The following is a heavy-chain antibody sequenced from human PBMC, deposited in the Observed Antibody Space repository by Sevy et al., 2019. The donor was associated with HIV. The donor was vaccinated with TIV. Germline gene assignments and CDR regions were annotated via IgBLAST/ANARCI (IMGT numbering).Heavy chain of an antibody. CDR3: ARDRRRIVAAGNGYYYYMDV. V-gene: IGHV1-69*06. CDR2: IIPIFGTA. CDR1: GGTFSSYA. Sequence: ASVKVSCKASGGTFSSYAISWVRQAPGQGLEWMGGIIPIFGTANYAQKFQGRVTITADKSTSTAYMELSSLRSEDTAVYYCARDRRRIVAAGNGYYYYMDVWGKGTTVTVSS. J-gene: IGHJ6*03. D-gene: IGHD6-13*01.